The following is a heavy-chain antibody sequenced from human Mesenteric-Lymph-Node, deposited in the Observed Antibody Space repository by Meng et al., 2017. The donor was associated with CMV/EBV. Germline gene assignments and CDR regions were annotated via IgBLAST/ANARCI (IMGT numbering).Heavy chain of an antibody. D-gene: IGHD6-13*01. CDR3: ARLRASAGTSLDY. CDR1: GFSFSDYS. V-gene: IGHV3-21*01. Sequence: GESLKISCATSGFSFSDYSMNWVRQAPGKGLEWVSSISGSSLYISYADSVKGRFAISRDNAENSLHLQMNSLRAEDTAVYYCARLRASAGTSLDYWGQGTLVTVSS. J-gene: IGHJ4*02. CDR2: ISGSSLYI.